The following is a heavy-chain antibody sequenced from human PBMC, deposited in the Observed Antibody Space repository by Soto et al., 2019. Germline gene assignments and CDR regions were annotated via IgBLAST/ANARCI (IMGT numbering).Heavy chain of an antibody. Sequence: QVQLVQSGAEVKKPGSSVKVSCKASGGTFSSYAISWVRQAPGQGLEWMGGIIPIFGTANYAQKFQGRVTITADESTSTAYMELSSLRSEDTAVYYCAREIRYYDILTGYHNWFDPWGQGTLVTVSS. V-gene: IGHV1-69*12. CDR1: GGTFSSYA. D-gene: IGHD3-9*01. J-gene: IGHJ5*02. CDR3: AREIRYYDILTGYHNWFDP. CDR2: IIPIFGTA.